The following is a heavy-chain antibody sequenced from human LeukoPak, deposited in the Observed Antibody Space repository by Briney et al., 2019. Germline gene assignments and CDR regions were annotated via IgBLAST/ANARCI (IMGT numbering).Heavy chain of an antibody. J-gene: IGHJ4*02. CDR3: AKVVWSGPPYFVY. Sequence: PSETLSLTCTVSGGSISSYYWSWIRQPPGKGLEWIGYIYYSGSTNYNPSLKSRVTISVDTSKNQFSLKLSSVTAADTAVYYCAKVVWSGPPYFVYWGQGTLVTVSS. D-gene: IGHD3-3*01. CDR1: GGSISSYY. V-gene: IGHV4-59*01. CDR2: IYYSGST.